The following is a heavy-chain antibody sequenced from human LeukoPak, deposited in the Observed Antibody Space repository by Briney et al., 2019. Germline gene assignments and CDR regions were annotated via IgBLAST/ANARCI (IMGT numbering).Heavy chain of an antibody. D-gene: IGHD3-10*01. J-gene: IGHJ6*02. Sequence: SETLSLTCTVSGGPISSYYWSWIRQPPGKGLKWIGYIYYSGSTNYNPSLKSRVTISVDTSKNQFSLKLSSVTAADTAVYYCARHITMVRGVIVYYYGMDVWGQGTTVTVSS. V-gene: IGHV4-59*08. CDR1: GGPISSYY. CDR2: IYYSGST. CDR3: ARHITMVRGVIVYYYGMDV.